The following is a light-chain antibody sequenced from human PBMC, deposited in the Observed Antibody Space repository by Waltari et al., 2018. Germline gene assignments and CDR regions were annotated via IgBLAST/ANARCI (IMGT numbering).Light chain of an antibody. J-gene: IGKJ4*01. CDR2: DTS. Sequence: EIVLTQSPATLSLSPGETATLSCRASQSISNYLAWYQQKRCQAPRLLRYDTSNRATGIPARFSGSGSGTEFTLTISSLEPEDFAVYYCHQRSDWGTFGGGTKVEI. V-gene: IGKV3-11*01. CDR3: HQRSDWGT. CDR1: QSISNY.